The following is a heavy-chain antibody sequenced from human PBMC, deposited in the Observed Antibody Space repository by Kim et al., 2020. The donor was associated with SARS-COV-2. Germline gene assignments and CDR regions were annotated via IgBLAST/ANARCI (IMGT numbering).Heavy chain of an antibody. Sequence: GGSLRLSCADSGFTFSSYIMHWVRQAPGKGLEWVAVISYDGSNKYYADSVKGRFTISRDKSKNTLFLQMNSLRAEDTAVYYCVRDAGVYYYDGGYFDYWG. D-gene: IGHD3-22*01. CDR3: VRDAGVYYYDGGYFDY. J-gene: IGHJ4*01. V-gene: IGHV3-30*04. CDR1: GFTFSSYI. CDR2: ISYDGSNK.